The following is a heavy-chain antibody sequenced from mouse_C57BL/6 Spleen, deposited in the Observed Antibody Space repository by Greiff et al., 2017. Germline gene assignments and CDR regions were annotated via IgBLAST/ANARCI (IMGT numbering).Heavy chain of an antibody. CDR2: IHPNSGST. D-gene: IGHD2-5*01. J-gene: IGHJ2*01. CDR1: GYTFTSYW. V-gene: IGHV1-64*01. CDR3: ARRDYSNAGD. Sequence: QVQLQQPGAELVKPGASVKLSCKASGYTFTSYWMHWVKQRPGQGLEWIGMIHPNSGSTNYNENFKSKATLTVDKSSSTAYLQLSRVTYEGSAVYYCARRDYSNAGDWGQGTTLTVSS.